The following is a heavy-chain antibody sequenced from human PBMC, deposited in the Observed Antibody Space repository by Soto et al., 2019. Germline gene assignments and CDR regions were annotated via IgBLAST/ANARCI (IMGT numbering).Heavy chain of an antibody. D-gene: IGHD4-4*01. V-gene: IGHV1-18*01. Sequence: QVQLVQSGAEVKKPGASVKVSCKASGYTFTSYGISWVRQAPGQGLEWMGWISADNGNTNYAQKLQGRVTMTSDTCTSMAYRELRGLRWEARDMYYCARVRWETTAVTAPFDYSGQGTLVTVSS. CDR2: ISADNGNT. J-gene: IGHJ4*02. CDR1: GYTFTSYG. CDR3: ARVRWETTAVTAPFDY.